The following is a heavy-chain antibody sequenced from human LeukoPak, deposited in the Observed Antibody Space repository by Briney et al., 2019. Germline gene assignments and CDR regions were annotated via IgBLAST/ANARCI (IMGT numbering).Heavy chain of an antibody. Sequence: GGSLRLSCAASGFTFNNYAMGWARQAPGKGLDWVSGIGAGGDSTFYPDSVKGRFTISRDNAKNTLYLQMNSLRAEDTAVYYCARVSSSSWWALDYWGQGTLVTVSS. CDR1: GFTFNNYA. D-gene: IGHD6-13*01. V-gene: IGHV3-23*01. CDR2: IGAGGDST. J-gene: IGHJ4*02. CDR3: ARVSSSSWWALDY.